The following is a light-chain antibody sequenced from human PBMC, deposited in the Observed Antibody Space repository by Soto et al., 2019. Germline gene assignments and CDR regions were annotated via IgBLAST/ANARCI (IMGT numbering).Light chain of an antibody. CDR1: QSVASN. Sequence: IVMTLSPASLSVSPGESVTLSCRASQSVASNLAWYQQKPGQAPRLLIYGTSTRATGVPARFSGSGSGTDFTLTISSLQAADFAVYHCQHYNNRPITFGQGTRLKIK. V-gene: IGKV3-15*01. CDR3: QHYNNRPIT. J-gene: IGKJ5*01. CDR2: GTS.